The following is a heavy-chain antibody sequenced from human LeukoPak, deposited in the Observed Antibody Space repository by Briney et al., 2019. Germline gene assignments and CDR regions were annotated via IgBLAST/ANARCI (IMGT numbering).Heavy chain of an antibody. D-gene: IGHD6-13*01. CDR1: GFTVSSNY. CDR3: ARERRAAASD. Sequence: GGSLRLSCAASGFTVSSNYMSWVRHAPGKGLEWVSVIYSGGSTYYTDSVKGRFTISRDNSKNKLYLQMNSLIAEDTAVYYCARERRAAASDWGQGTLVTVSS. J-gene: IGHJ4*02. CDR2: IYSGGST. V-gene: IGHV3-66*01.